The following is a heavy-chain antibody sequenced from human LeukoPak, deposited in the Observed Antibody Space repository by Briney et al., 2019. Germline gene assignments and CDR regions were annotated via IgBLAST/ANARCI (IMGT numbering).Heavy chain of an antibody. V-gene: IGHV4-61*02. CDR2: IYTSGST. CDR1: GGSISSGSYY. CDR3: ARQVGRVATSFRDY. Sequence: SETLSLTCTVSGGSISSGSYYWSWIRQPAGKGLEWIGRIYTSGSTNYNPSLKSRVTISVDTSKNQFSLKLSSVTAADTAVYYCARQVGRVATSFRDYWGQGTLVTVSS. J-gene: IGHJ4*02. D-gene: IGHD5-12*01.